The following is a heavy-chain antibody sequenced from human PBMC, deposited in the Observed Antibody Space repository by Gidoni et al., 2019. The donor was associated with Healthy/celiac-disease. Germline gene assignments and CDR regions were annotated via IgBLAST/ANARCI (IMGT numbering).Heavy chain of an antibody. CDR2: IIPIFGTA. CDR1: GGTFSSHA. CDR3: VSYDSSGYYFDAFDI. V-gene: IGHV1-69*06. J-gene: IGHJ3*02. D-gene: IGHD3-22*01. Sequence: QVQLVQSGDEVKKHGSSVKVSCKASGGTFSSHAISWVRQAPGQGLEWMGGIIPIFGTANYAQKFQGRVTITADKSTSTAYMELSSLRSEDTAVYSCVSYDSSGYYFDAFDIWGQGTMVTVSS.